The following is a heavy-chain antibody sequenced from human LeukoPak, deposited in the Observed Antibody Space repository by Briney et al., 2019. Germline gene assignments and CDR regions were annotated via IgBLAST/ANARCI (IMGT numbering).Heavy chain of an antibody. Sequence: SETLSLTCTVSGGSVSSGSYYWSWIRQPPGKGLEWIGYIYYSGSTNYNPSLMSRVTISVDTSKNQFSLKLSSVTAADTAVYYCARGWQYQLLFYFDYWGQGTLVTVSS. V-gene: IGHV4-61*01. D-gene: IGHD2-2*01. CDR3: ARGWQYQLLFYFDY. CDR1: GGSVSSGSYY. J-gene: IGHJ4*02. CDR2: IYYSGST.